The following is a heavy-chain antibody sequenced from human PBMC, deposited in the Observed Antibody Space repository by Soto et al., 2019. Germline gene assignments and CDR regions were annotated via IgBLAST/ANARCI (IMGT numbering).Heavy chain of an antibody. D-gene: IGHD4-17*01. J-gene: IGHJ4*02. Sequence: QVQLQESGPGLVKPSQTLSLTCTVSGGSISSGDYYWSWIRQPPGKGLEWIGYIYYSGSTYYNPSLKSGVTIPVDTSKNQFALKLRSVTAADTAVYYCARMTTVTRGPAQSSEYWGQGTLVAVSS. V-gene: IGHV4-30-4*01. CDR3: ARMTTVTRGPAQSSEY. CDR1: GGSISSGDYY. CDR2: IYYSGST.